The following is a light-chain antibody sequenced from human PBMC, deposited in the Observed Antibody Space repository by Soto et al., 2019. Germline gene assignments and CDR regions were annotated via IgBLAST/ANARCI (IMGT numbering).Light chain of an antibody. CDR3: QQRSSWPLT. V-gene: IGKV3-11*01. CDR1: QSVGTY. Sequence: EIVLTQSPATLSLSPGERATLSCRASQSVGTYLTWYQQKPGQAPRLLIYDASSRATGIPARFSGSGSGTDFTLTISSLDSEDFAVYYCQQRSSWPLTFGSGTKVDIK. CDR2: DAS. J-gene: IGKJ3*01.